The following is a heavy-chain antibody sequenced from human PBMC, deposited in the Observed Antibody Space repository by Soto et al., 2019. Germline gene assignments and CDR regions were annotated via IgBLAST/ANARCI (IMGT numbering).Heavy chain of an antibody. CDR1: GGSISSSSYY. CDR2: IYYSGST. Sequence: PSETLSLTCTVSGGSISSSSYYWGWIRQPPGKGLEWIGSIYYSGSTYYNPSLKSRVTISVDTSKNQFSLKLSSVTAADTAVYYCARQDILTGYFNWGQGTLVTVSS. V-gene: IGHV4-39*01. D-gene: IGHD3-9*01. CDR3: ARQDILTGYFN. J-gene: IGHJ4*02.